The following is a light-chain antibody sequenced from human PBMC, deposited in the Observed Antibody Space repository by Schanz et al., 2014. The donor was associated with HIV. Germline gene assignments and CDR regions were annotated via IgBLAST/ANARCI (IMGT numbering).Light chain of an antibody. CDR3: ATWDTFLNGVV. J-gene: IGLJ2*01. Sequence: QSVLTQPPSVSGAPGQRVSISCTGSSSNIGAGYDVHWYQHLPGTAPKLLIYDSYERPSEIPDRFSGSKTGTSATLAITGLQTEDEADYYCATWDTFLNGVVFGGGTKLTVL. V-gene: IGLV1-51*01. CDR2: DSY. CDR1: SSNIGAGYD.